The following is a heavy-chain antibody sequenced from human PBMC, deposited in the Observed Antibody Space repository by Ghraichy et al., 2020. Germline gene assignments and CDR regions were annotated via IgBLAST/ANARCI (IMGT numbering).Heavy chain of an antibody. CDR3: ATSYYYDSSGYYRGADYYYLDV. V-gene: IGHV1-2*04. D-gene: IGHD3-22*01. Sequence: ASVKVSCKASGYTFTGYYMHWVRQAPGQGLEWMGWINPNSGGTNYAQKFQGWVTMTRDTSISTAYMELSRLRSDDTAVYYCATSYYYDSSGYYRGADYYYLDVWGKGTTVTVSS. CDR1: GYTFTGYY. CDR2: INPNSGGT. J-gene: IGHJ6*03.